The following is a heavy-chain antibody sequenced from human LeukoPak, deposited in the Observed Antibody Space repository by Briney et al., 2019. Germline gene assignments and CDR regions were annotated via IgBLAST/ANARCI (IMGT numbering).Heavy chain of an antibody. CDR3: ARERTTVTTFDY. D-gene: IGHD4-17*01. CDR1: GYTFTGYY. CDR2: INPNSDGT. V-gene: IGHV1-2*02. J-gene: IGHJ4*02. Sequence: ASVKVSCKASGYTFTGYYMHWVRQAPGQGLEWMGWINPNSDGTNYAQKFQGRVTTTGDTSISTAYMELSRLRSDDTAVYYCARERTTVTTFDYWGQGTLVTVSS.